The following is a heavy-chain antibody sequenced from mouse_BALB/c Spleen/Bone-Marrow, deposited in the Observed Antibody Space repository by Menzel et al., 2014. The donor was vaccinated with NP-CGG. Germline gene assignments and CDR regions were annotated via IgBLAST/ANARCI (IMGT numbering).Heavy chain of an antibody. CDR2: IWSDGST. J-gene: IGHJ4*01. V-gene: IGHV2-6-2*01. CDR1: GFSLTSYG. Sequence: QVQLQQSGPDLVAPSQSLSLTCTVSGFSLTSYGLHWVRQPPGKGLEWLGVIWSDGSTTYNSALKSRLSISKDNSKRQVLLKMNSLQTDDTAMHYCARSGTDYAMDYWGQGTSVTVSS. D-gene: IGHD4-1*01. CDR3: ARSGTDYAMDY.